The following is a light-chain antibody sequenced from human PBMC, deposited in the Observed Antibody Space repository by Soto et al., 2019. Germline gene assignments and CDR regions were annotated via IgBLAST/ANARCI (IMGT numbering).Light chain of an antibody. J-gene: IGKJ5*01. Sequence: EIVLTQSPGTLSLSPGERATLSCRASQSVSNNYLAWYQQKPGQAPRLLIYGASSRATGIPDRFSGSGSGTDFTITISTLEPEDFAMYYCQQYGSSAPITFGQGTRLEIE. CDR1: QSVSNNY. V-gene: IGKV3-20*01. CDR3: QQYGSSAPIT. CDR2: GAS.